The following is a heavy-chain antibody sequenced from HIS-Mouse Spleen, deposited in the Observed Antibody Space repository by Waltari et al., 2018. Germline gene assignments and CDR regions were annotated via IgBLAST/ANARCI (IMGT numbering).Heavy chain of an antibody. CDR3: ARDSWAYAIEYFQH. J-gene: IGHJ1*01. CDR1: GYSISSGYY. V-gene: IGHV4-38-2*02. Sequence: QVQLQESGPGLVKPSEPLSLTCTVSGYSISSGYYWGWIRQPPGKGLEWIGRIYHSGSTYYNPSLKSRVTISVDTSKNQFSLKLSSVTAADTAVYYCARDSWAYAIEYFQHWGQGTLVTVSS. D-gene: IGHD2-8*01. CDR2: IYHSGST.